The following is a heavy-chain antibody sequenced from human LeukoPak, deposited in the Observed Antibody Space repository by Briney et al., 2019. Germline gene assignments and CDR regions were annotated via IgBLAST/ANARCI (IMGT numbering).Heavy chain of an antibody. CDR3: ARDSPYCYDSSDPGGIDY. D-gene: IGHD3-22*01. CDR1: GGTFSSYT. Sequence: SVKVSCKASGGTFSSYTISWVRQAPGQGLEWMGWIIPILGIANYAQKFQGRVTITADKSTSTAYMELSSLRSEDTAVYYCARDSPYCYDSSDPGGIDYWGQGTLVTVSS. V-gene: IGHV1-69*10. CDR2: IIPILGIA. J-gene: IGHJ4*02.